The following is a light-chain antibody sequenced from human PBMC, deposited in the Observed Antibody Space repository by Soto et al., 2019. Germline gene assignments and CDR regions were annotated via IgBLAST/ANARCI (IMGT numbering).Light chain of an antibody. V-gene: IGKV3-15*01. CDR1: QNIYSN. Sequence: EVVMTQSPATLSVPPGEGATLSCRASQNIYSNLAWYQQKPGQAPRLLIYAASTRASGVPARFSGSGSGTEFTLTIRSMQSEDLAVYYCQQYAHWPPYTFGQGTKLEIK. CDR3: QQYAHWPPYT. J-gene: IGKJ2*01. CDR2: AAS.